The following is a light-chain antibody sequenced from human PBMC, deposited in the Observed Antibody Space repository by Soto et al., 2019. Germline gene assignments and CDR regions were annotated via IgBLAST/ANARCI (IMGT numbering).Light chain of an antibody. CDR3: VSFTTSRSYG. V-gene: IGLV2-14*03. CDR2: DVA. Sequence: SALTQPASVSDSPGQSITISCTGTSSDIGGSDHVSWYRQYPGEAPKLIIYDVANRPSGVSHRFSGSKSGNTASLIISGRQREDEADYYCVSFTTSRSYGFGTGTKVTVL. CDR1: SSDIGGSDH. J-gene: IGLJ1*01.